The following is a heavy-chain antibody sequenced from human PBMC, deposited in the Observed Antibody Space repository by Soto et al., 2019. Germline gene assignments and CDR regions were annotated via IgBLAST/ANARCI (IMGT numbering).Heavy chain of an antibody. V-gene: IGHV4-39*01. Sequence: SVPLSLNCTVWGGTISSSNCYWSWLRQPPAKGLEFIGSIYYSGTTYYKPSLKSRVTIFVDTSKNQFSLKLTSVTAADTAVYYCARLGLRTPNNWLDPWGQGTLVT. CDR1: GGTISSSNCY. J-gene: IGHJ5*02. CDR2: IYYSGTT. D-gene: IGHD4-17*01. CDR3: ARLGLRTPNNWLDP.